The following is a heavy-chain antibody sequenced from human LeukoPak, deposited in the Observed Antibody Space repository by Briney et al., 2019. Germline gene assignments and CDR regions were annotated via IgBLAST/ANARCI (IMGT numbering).Heavy chain of an antibody. J-gene: IGHJ6*03. CDR3: ASLYLAPVLGVMDV. Sequence: RGSLRLSCAASGFTFSNYAMNWVRQAPGKGLEWVSSISATGGSTNYADSVKGRFTISRDNSKNTLYLQMNSLRAEDTAVYYCASLYLAPVLGVMDVWGKGTTVTVSS. CDR1: GFTFSNYA. D-gene: IGHD2-15*01. CDR2: ISATGGST. V-gene: IGHV3-23*01.